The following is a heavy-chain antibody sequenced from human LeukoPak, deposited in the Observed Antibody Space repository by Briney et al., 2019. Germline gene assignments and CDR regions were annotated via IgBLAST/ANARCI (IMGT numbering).Heavy chain of an antibody. D-gene: IGHD6-13*01. CDR2: IIPIFCTE. J-gene: IGHJ5*02. CDR1: GGTFSSYA. V-gene: IGHV1-69*01. Sequence: SVKVSFKSSGGTFSSYAISWVRQAPGQGLEWMGVIIPIFCTENYAQKFQGRVTITADESTSTPYMELISLRSEDTAVYYCARSPEAAAGNWFDPWGQGTLVTVSS. CDR3: ARSPEAAAGNWFDP.